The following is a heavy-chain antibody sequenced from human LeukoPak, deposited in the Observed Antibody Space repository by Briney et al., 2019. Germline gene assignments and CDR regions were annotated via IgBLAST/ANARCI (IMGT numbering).Heavy chain of an antibody. J-gene: IGHJ5*02. D-gene: IGHD3-3*01. CDR2: ISGDGGST. V-gene: IGHV3-43*02. CDR1: GFTFDDYA. CDR3: AKDISNYDFWSGFYT. Sequence: GGSLRLSCAASGFTFDDYAMHWVRQAPGKGLEWVSLISGDGGSTYYADSVKGRFAISRDNSKNSLYLQMNSLRTEDTALYYCAKDISNYDFWSGFYTWGQGTLVTVSS.